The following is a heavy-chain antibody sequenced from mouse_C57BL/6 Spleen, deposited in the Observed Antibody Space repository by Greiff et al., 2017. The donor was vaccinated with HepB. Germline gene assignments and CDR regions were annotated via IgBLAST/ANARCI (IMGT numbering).Heavy chain of an antibody. V-gene: IGHV3-6*01. CDR1: GYSITSGYY. J-gene: IGHJ2*01. D-gene: IGHD5-1*01. Sequence: EVQLQESGPGLVKPSQSLSLTCSVTGYSITSGYYWNWIRQFPGNKLEWMGYISYDGSNNYNPSLKNRISITRDTSKNQFFLKLNSVTTEDTATYYCARAVTYLDYWGQGTTLTVSS. CDR3: ARAVTYLDY. CDR2: ISYDGSN.